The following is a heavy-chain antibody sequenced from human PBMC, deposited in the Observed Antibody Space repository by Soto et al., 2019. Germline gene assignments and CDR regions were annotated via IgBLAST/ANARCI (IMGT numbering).Heavy chain of an antibody. V-gene: IGHV4-59*08. CDR2: VFNSGST. CDR3: AINADV. Sequence: QVQLQESGPGLVKPSETLSLTCTVSGASISGHFWSWIRQPPGQGLEWIAYVFNSGSTYNPSLKSRVNIAVDSSKHQLALELRSVSAGDSAIYYCAINADVW. J-gene: IGHJ6*01. CDR1: GASISGHF.